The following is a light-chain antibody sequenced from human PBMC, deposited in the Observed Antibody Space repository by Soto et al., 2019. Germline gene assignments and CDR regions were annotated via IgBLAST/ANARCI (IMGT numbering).Light chain of an antibody. CDR2: GAS. J-gene: IGKJ1*01. CDR1: QSVTSGD. Sequence: EIVLTQSPGTLSLSPGERATLSCRASQSVTSGDLAWYQQKPGQAPRLLMYGASRRITGVPDRFSGSGSGTDFTLTTSRLQPEDFALDFCQQYGNFPLTFGQGTKVEIK. V-gene: IGKV3-20*01. CDR3: QQYGNFPLT.